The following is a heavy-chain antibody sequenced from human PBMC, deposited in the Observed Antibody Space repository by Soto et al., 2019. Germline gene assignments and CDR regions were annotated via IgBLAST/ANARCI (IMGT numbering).Heavy chain of an antibody. J-gene: IGHJ6*02. CDR2: IIPIFDTS. D-gene: IGHD1-7*01. V-gene: IGHV1-69*06. CDR3: ARARLELRTYYYYYGLDV. Sequence: QVQLVQSGAEVMQPGSSVKVSCKASAGAFSSYAISWVRQAPGQVLEWLGVIIPIFDTSNYAQEFQGRVRITADKSTRTAYMELSSLKSEDTAIYYCARARLELRTYYYYYGLDVWGQGTTVTVSS. CDR1: AGAFSSYA.